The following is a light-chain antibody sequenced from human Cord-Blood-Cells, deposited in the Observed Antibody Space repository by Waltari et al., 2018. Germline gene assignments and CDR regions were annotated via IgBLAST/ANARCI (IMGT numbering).Light chain of an antibody. Sequence: QSALTQPASVSGSPGQSITISCTGTSSDVGGYNYVSWYQQHPGKAPKLMIYDVSKRPSGVSNSFSGSKSGNTASLTISGLQAEDEADYYCSSYTSSSTVFGGGTKLTV. CDR2: DVS. J-gene: IGLJ3*02. CDR3: SSYTSSSTV. CDR1: SSDVGGYNY. V-gene: IGLV2-14*01.